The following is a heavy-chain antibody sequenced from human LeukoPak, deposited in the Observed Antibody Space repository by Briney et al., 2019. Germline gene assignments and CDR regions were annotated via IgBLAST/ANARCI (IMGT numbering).Heavy chain of an antibody. J-gene: IGHJ4*02. CDR2: MFYSGST. D-gene: IGHD4-11*01. V-gene: IGHV4-59*11. Sequence: PETLSLTSSVSGGSITSHYWSWIRQPPGKGLEWIGNMFYSGSTNYNPSLKSRVTVSVDTSKNQFSLRLSSVTAADTAVYYCATSYSNSPFDYWGQGTLVTVSS. CDR1: GGSITSHY. CDR3: ATSYSNSPFDY.